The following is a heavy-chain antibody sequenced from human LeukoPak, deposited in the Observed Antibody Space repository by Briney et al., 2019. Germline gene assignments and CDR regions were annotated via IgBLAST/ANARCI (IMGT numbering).Heavy chain of an antibody. CDR2: IYYSGST. J-gene: IGHJ4*02. CDR1: GGSISSSSYY. Sequence: SETLSLTCILSGGSISSSSYYWGWIRQPPGKGLEWIGSIYYSGSTYYNPSLKSRVTISVDTSKNQFSLKLSSVTAADTAVYYCARHCYYDFWSGPYFDYWGQGTLVTVSS. CDR3: ARHCYYDFWSGPYFDY. D-gene: IGHD3-3*01. V-gene: IGHV4-39*01.